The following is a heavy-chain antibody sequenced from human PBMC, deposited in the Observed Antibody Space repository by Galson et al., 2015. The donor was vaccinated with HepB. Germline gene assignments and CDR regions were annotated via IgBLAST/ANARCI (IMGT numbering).Heavy chain of an antibody. CDR1: GFSFSSYA. V-gene: IGHV3-64D*08. D-gene: IGHD6-13*01. CDR3: VKLVSRYNYLDS. CDR2: VSSDGSGT. Sequence: SLRLSCAASGFSFSSYAMRWVRQAPGKRLEYVSAVSSDGSGTFYADSVKGRFTISRDNSKNTLYLRMNSLGAGDSAVYYCVKLVSRYNYLDSWGQGTLVTVSS. J-gene: IGHJ4*02.